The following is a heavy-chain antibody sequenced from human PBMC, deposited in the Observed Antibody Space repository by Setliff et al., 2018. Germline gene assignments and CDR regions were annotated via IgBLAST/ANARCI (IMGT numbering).Heavy chain of an antibody. CDR3: ATYVGITYYYDSSGYPTHFQH. Sequence: GASVKVSCQVSGYTLTELSMHWVRQAPGKGLEWMGGFDPEDGETIYAQKFQGRVTMTEDTSTDTAYMELSSLRSEDTAVYYCATYVGITYYYDSSGYPTHFQHWGQGTLVTVSS. J-gene: IGHJ1*01. D-gene: IGHD3-22*01. CDR2: FDPEDGET. CDR1: GYTLTELS. V-gene: IGHV1-24*01.